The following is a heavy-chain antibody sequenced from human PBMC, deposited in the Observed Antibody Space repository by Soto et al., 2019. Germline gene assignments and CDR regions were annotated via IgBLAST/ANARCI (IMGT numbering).Heavy chain of an antibody. V-gene: IGHV4-34*01. CDR2: INHSGST. Sequence: SETLSLTSFLYGWSFSGSYWSWIRKPPGKGLEWIGEINHSGSTNYNPSLKSRVTISVDTSKNQFSLKLSSVTAADTVVYSGASSIAAAGGMDDGGQGTTVNVSS. CDR1: GWSFSGSY. CDR3: ASSIAAAGGMDD. D-gene: IGHD6-13*01. J-gene: IGHJ6*01.